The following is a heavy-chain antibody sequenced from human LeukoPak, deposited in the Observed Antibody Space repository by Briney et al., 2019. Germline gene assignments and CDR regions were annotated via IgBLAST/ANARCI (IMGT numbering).Heavy chain of an antibody. CDR2: IYHSGSA. J-gene: IGHJ4*02. V-gene: IGHV4-39*01. D-gene: IGHD2-15*01. CDR1: GGSISSSSYY. Sequence: TSETLSLTCTVSGGSISSSSYYWGWIRQPPGKGLGWVGSIYHSGSAYYNPSLKSRVTISVDTSKNQFSLKLCAVTAADTAVYYCARQSTDRSGGNGKIDGWGQGTLVTVSS. CDR3: ARQSTDRSGGNGKIDG.